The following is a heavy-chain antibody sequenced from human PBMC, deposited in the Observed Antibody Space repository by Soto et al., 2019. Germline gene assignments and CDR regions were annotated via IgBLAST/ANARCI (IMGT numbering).Heavy chain of an antibody. CDR2: IYYSGST. D-gene: IGHD2-8*01. Sequence: SETLSLTCTVSGGSISSYYWSWIRQPPGKGLEWIGYIYYSGSTNYNPSLKSRVTISVDTSKNQFSLKLSSVTAADTAVYYCARGMGYFDYWGQGTLVTVS. CDR3: ARGMGYFDY. V-gene: IGHV4-59*01. CDR1: GGSISSYY. J-gene: IGHJ4*02.